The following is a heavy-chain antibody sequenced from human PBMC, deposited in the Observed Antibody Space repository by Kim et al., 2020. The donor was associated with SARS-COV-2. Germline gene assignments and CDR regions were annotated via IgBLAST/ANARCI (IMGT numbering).Heavy chain of an antibody. CDR1: GGSLSSSSYY. CDR2: ANYIANT. V-gene: IGHV4-39*01. CDR3: ARHHRHSDV. D-gene: IGHD2-21*01. J-gene: IGHJ3*01. Sequence: SETLSLTCTVSGGSLSSSSYYWGWIRPPPGMGREWIVTANYIANTYHTLTLKSRVTIYTATSQNSLTLKPGSVTAADTAVYASARHHRHSDVW.